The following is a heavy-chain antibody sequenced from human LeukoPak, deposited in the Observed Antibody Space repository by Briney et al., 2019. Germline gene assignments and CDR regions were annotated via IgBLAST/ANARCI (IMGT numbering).Heavy chain of an antibody. CDR2: INHSGST. Sequence: PSETLSLTRAVYGGSFSGYYWSWIRQPPGKGLEWIGEINHSGSTNYNPSLKSRVTISVDTSKNQFSLKLSSVTAADTAVYYCARGEDYAHDYWGQGTLVTVSS. CDR3: ARGEDYAHDY. D-gene: IGHD4-17*01. CDR1: GGSFSGYY. V-gene: IGHV4-34*01. J-gene: IGHJ4*02.